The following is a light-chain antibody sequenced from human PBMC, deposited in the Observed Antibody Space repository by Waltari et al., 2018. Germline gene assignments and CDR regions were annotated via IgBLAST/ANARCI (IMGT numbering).Light chain of an antibody. CDR3: QSFDSSLSVV. Sequence: QSVLTQPPSVSAAPGQRVTISCTGSPSNIGADYAVHWYQQLPGTAPKLLIYGNSNRPSGVPDLFSGSKSGTSASLAITVLQAEDEADYYCQSFDSSLSVVFGGGTKLTVV. CDR2: GNS. V-gene: IGLV1-40*01. J-gene: IGLJ2*01. CDR1: PSNIGADYA.